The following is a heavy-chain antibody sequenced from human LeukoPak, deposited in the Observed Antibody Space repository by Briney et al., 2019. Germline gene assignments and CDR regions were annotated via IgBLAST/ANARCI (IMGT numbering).Heavy chain of an antibody. D-gene: IGHD3-22*01. CDR3: ALRLQVVVITLVDY. Sequence: GGSLRLSCAASGFTFSSYSMNWVRQAPGKGLEWVSAISGSGGSTYYADSVKGRFTISRDNSKNTLYLQMNSLRAEDTAVYYCALRLQVVVITLVDYWGQGTLVTVSS. J-gene: IGHJ4*02. V-gene: IGHV3-23*01. CDR2: ISGSGGST. CDR1: GFTFSSYS.